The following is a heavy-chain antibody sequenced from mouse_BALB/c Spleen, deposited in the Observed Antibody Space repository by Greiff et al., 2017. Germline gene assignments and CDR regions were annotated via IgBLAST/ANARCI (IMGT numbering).Heavy chain of an antibody. Sequence: EVKLVESGGGLVQPGGSRKLSCAASGFTFSSFGMHWVRQAPEKGLEWVAYISSGSSTIYYADTVKGRFTISRDNPKNTLFLQMTSLRSEDTAMYYCARDYGYVNYAMDDWGQGTSVTVSS. D-gene: IGHD1-2*01. CDR3: ARDYGYVNYAMDD. CDR1: GFTFSSFG. V-gene: IGHV5-17*02. J-gene: IGHJ4*01. CDR2: ISSGSSTI.